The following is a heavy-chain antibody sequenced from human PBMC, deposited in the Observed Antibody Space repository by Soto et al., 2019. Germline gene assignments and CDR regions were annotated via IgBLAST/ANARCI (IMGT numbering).Heavy chain of an antibody. CDR3: AKIGYYYDGSGD. J-gene: IGHJ4*02. CDR2: ISKSADAK. V-gene: IGHV3-48*03. Sequence: EVQLVESGGGLVQPGGSLRLSCAASAFSFSTYEMMWVRQAPGKGLEWVSYISKSADAKYYADSVKGRFTISRDNAKKSLYLQMDSLRVEDTAVYYCAKIGYYYDGSGDWGQGTLVTVSS. CDR1: AFSFSTYE. D-gene: IGHD3-22*01.